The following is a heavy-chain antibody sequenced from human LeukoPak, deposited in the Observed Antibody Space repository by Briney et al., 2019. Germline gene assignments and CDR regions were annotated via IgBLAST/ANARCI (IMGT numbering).Heavy chain of an antibody. V-gene: IGHV1-46*01. CDR1: GYTFSSYY. J-gene: IGHJ4*02. Sequence: GASVKVSCKASGYTFSSYYIHWLRQAPGQGLEWMGIINPGGGNTDYAQKFQGRVTMTRDASTSTVYMELSSLRFEDTAVYYCARGVWGPRPGSYPDYWGQGTLVTVSS. D-gene: IGHD1-26*01. CDR3: ARGVWGPRPGSYPDY. CDR2: INPGGGNT.